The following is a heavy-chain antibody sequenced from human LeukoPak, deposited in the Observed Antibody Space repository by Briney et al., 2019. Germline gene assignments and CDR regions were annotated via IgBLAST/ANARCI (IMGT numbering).Heavy chain of an antibody. CDR2: INPRGST. J-gene: IGHJ4*02. V-gene: IGHV4-34*01. CDR1: GGSFSGYY. D-gene: IGHD5-24*01. Sequence: PSETLSLTCGVYGGSFSGYYWSWIRQPPGKGLEWIGEINPRGSTNYNPSLKSRVTLSADTSKNQFSLKLNSVTAADTAVYYCARRRLGYYFDYWGQGTLVTVSS. CDR3: ARRRLGYYFDY.